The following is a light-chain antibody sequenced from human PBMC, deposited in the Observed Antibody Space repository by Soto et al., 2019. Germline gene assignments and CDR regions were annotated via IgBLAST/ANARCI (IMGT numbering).Light chain of an antibody. J-gene: IGLJ1*01. CDR3: SSYTSGSLRV. Sequence: ALTQPASVSGSPGQSITISCTVTSSDVGGYNYVSWYQHHPGKAPKLLIYEVSYRPSGVSDRFSGSKSANTASLTISGLQAEDEADYYCSSYTSGSLRVFGTGTKVTVL. CDR2: EVS. CDR1: SSDVGGYNY. V-gene: IGLV2-14*01.